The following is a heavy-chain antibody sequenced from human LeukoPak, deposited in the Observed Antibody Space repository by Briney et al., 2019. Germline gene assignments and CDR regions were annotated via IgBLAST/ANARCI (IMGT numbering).Heavy chain of an antibody. D-gene: IGHD3-10*01. CDR3: ARAPWDYYGSGSYYPGGYYYYMHV. V-gene: IGHV1-69*05. CDR1: GGTFSSYA. Sequence: SVKVSCKASGGTFSSYAISWVRQAPGQGLEWMGGIIPIFGTANYAQKFQGRVTITTDESTSTAYMELSSLRSEDTAVYYCARAPWDYYGSGSYYPGGYYYYMHVWGKGTTVTVSS. J-gene: IGHJ6*03. CDR2: IIPIFGTA.